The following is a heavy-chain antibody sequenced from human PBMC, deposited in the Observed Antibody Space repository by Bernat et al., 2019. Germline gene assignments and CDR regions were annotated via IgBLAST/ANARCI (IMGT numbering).Heavy chain of an antibody. CDR3: ASQSGFVGPNYYMDV. CDR2: IYPDDSDT. CDR1: GYSFTSYW. D-gene: IGHD1-26*01. J-gene: IGHJ6*03. V-gene: IGHV5-51*01. Sequence: EVQLVQSGAEVKKPGESLEISCKGSGYSFTSYWIAWVRQMPEKGLEWMGIIYPDDSDTRYNPSFQGQVTISADRSISTAYLQWSSLKASDTAMYYCASQSGFVGPNYYMDVWGKGTTVTVSS.